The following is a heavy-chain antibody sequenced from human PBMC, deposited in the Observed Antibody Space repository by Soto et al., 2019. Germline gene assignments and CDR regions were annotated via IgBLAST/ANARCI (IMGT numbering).Heavy chain of an antibody. J-gene: IGHJ4*02. CDR2: INHSGST. Sequence: PSETVSLTSAVYGGSFSGYYWSWIRQPPGKGLEWIGEINHSGSTNYNPSLKSRVTISVDTSKNQFSLKLSSVTAADTAVYYCARRLAVADYWGQGTLVTVSS. CDR3: ARRLAVADY. V-gene: IGHV4-34*01. D-gene: IGHD6-19*01. CDR1: GGSFSGYY.